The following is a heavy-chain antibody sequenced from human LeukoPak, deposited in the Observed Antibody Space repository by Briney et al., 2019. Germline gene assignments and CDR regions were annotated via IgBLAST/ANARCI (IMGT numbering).Heavy chain of an antibody. CDR2: IYYSGST. V-gene: IGHV4-59*08. Sequence: PSETLSLTCTVPGGSISSYYWSWVRQPPGKGLEWIGYIYYSGSTNYNPSLKSRVTISVDTSKNQFSLKLSSVTAADTAVYYCARHLGPWFDPWGQGTLVTVSS. CDR1: GGSISSYY. CDR3: ARHLGPWFDP. J-gene: IGHJ5*02.